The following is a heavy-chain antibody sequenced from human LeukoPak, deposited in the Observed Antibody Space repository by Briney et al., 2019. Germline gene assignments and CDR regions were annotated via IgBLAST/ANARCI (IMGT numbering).Heavy chain of an antibody. CDR3: AKGQWFGDQGYYFDY. CDR1: GFTFSGYW. Sequence: GGSLRLSCAASGFTFSGYWVSWVRQAPGKGLEWVANIKQDGSEKYYVDSVKGRFTISRDNAKNSLYLQMNSLRAEDTAVYYCAKGQWFGDQGYYFDYWGQGTLVTVSS. CDR2: IKQDGSEK. V-gene: IGHV3-7*01. J-gene: IGHJ4*02. D-gene: IGHD3-10*01.